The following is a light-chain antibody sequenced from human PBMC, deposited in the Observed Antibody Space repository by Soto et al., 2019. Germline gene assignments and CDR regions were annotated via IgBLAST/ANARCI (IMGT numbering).Light chain of an antibody. J-gene: IGLJ3*02. CDR3: ETWDIDIRV. Sequence: QSVLTQSSSASAPLGSSVKLTCTLSSRHSSYIIAWHQQQPGKAPRYLMKLESSGSYNKGSGVPDRFSGSSSGTDRYLTISTLQFEDEADYYCETWDIDIRVFGGGTKLTVL. CDR2: LESSGSY. V-gene: IGLV4-60*02. CDR1: SRHSSYI.